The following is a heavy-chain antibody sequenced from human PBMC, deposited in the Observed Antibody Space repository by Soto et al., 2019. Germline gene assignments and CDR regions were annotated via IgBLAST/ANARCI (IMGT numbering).Heavy chain of an antibody. CDR3: SPALNY. CDR2: INQDGSEK. Sequence: GGSLRLSCAASGFTFSSQWMDWVRQAPGKGLEWVANINQDGSEKHYVDSVKGRFTISRDNAKNSLYLQMNSLTAEDSALYYCSPALNYWGQGTLVTVSS. J-gene: IGHJ4*02. V-gene: IGHV3-7*01. CDR1: GFTFSSQW. D-gene: IGHD2-2*01.